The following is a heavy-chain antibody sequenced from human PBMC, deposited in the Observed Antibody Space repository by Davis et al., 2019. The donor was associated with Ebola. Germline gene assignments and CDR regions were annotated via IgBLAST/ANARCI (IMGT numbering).Heavy chain of an antibody. J-gene: IGHJ4*02. D-gene: IGHD5-24*01. CDR3: ARVVGAKRWLQLGGDYFDY. Sequence: MPGGSLRLSCTVSGFSISSYYWSWIRQPPGKGLEWIGYIYYTGSTNYNPSLKSRVTISIDTSKNQFSLKLRSVTAADTAVYYCARVVGAKRWLQLGGDYFDYWGQGTLVTVSS. CDR1: GFSISSYY. CDR2: IYYTGST. V-gene: IGHV4-59*01.